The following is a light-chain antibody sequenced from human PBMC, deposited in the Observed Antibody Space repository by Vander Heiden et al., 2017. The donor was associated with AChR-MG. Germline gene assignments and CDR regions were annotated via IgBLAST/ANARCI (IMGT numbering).Light chain of an antibody. J-gene: IGLJ1*01. V-gene: IGLV2-14*03. CDR1: SSDVGGYNY. CDR3: SSYTSSSTYV. CDR2: DVT. Sequence: QSALTQPASVSGSPGQSIPISCTGTSSDVGGYNYVSWYQQHPGKAPKLMIYDVTNRPSGVSNRFSASKSGNTASLTISVLQAEDEADYYCSSYTSSSTYVFGTGTKVTVL.